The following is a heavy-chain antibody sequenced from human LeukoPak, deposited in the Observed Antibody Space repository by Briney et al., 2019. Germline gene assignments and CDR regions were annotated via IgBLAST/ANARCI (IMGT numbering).Heavy chain of an antibody. D-gene: IGHD3-3*01. CDR2: INPNSGGT. V-gene: IGHV1-2*04. Sequence: ASVKVSCKASGYTFTGYYMHWVRQAPGQGLEGMEWINPNSGGTNYAQKFQGWVTMTRDTSISTAYMELSRLRSDDTAVYYCARDRRRITIFGITYNYGMDVWGQGTTVTVSS. CDR3: ARDRRRITIFGITYNYGMDV. J-gene: IGHJ6*02. CDR1: GYTFTGYY.